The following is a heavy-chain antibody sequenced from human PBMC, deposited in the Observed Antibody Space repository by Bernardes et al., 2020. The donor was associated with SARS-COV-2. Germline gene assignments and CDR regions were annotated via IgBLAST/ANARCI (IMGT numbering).Heavy chain of an antibody. CDR1: GFDFSDFW. J-gene: IGHJ6*02. V-gene: IGHV3-11*01. CDR3: ARGHDSSGYYPNRGGYYYGMDL. D-gene: IGHD3-22*01. Sequence: GGSLRLSCAGSGFDFSDFWMTWVRQAPGKGLEWVSFISSSGSTIYYADSVKGRFTISRDNAKNSLYLQMNSLRAEDTAVFYCARGHDSSGYYPNRGGYYYGMDLWGQGTTVTVSS. CDR2: ISSSGSTI.